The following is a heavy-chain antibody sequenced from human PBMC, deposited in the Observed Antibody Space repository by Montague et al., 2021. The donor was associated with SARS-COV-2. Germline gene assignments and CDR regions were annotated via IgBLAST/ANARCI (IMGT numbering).Heavy chain of an antibody. CDR2: IYWDDDK. Sequence: PALVKPTQTLTLTCTVSGFSLHTNGMGVGWIRQPPGEAPAWLALIYWDDDKRYSPSLKTRLTITKDTSRNQVVLTMTNADPGDTGTYFCARYTSRMYGSFDYWGQGALVSVSS. D-gene: IGHD3-16*02. CDR3: ARYTSRMYGSFDY. CDR1: GFSLHTNGMG. J-gene: IGHJ4*02. V-gene: IGHV2-5*02.